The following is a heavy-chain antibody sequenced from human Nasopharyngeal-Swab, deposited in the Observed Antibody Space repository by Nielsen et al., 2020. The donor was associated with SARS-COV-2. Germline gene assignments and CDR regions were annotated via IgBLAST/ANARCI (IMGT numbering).Heavy chain of an antibody. V-gene: IGHV3-30*18. CDR3: AKDPYRVIVATGNYFDY. J-gene: IGHJ4*02. D-gene: IGHD3-9*01. CDR2: ISNDGSNI. Sequence: SLKISCAASGFSFSSHGIHWVRQAPGKGLEWVAVISNDGSNIHYADSVKGRFTISRDNSKNTLYLQMNSLRAEDTAVYYCAKDPYRVIVATGNYFDYWGQGTLVTVSS. CDR1: GFSFSSHG.